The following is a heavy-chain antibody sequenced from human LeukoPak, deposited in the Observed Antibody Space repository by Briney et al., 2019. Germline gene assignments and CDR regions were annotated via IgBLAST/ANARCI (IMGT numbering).Heavy chain of an antibody. CDR3: ARVCGGDCFDAFDI. CDR1: GFTVSSNY. Sequence: PGGSLRLSCAASGFTVSSNYMSWVRQAPGKGLEWVSVIYSGGSTYYADSVKGRFTISRDNSKNTLYLQMNSLRAEDTAVYYCARVCGGDCFDAFDIWGQGTKVTVSS. CDR2: IYSGGST. J-gene: IGHJ3*02. V-gene: IGHV3-66*02. D-gene: IGHD2-21*02.